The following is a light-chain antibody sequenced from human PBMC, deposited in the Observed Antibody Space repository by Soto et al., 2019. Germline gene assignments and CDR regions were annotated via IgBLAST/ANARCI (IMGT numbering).Light chain of an antibody. V-gene: IGKV1-9*01. CDR1: QVISTS. Sequence: DIQLTQSPSCLSPSIGDSVTITCWASQVISTSLAWYQVKPGKAPKLLIYAASTLESGVPSRFSATVSGTEFSLTITSLQPEDFATYYCQQLFDSTITFGQGTRLEI. CDR2: AAS. J-gene: IGKJ5*01. CDR3: QQLFDSTIT.